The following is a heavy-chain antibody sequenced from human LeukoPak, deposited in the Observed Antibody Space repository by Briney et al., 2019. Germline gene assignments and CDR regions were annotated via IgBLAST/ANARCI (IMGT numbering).Heavy chain of an antibody. Sequence: PGGSLRLSCAAFGFTFSSYTINWVRQAPGKGLEWVSSIDSSSIYTYYAGSVKGRFTISRDNAKNSLYLQMNSLRVEDTAVYYCARERSRGFDPWGQGTLVTVSS. CDR3: ARERSRGFDP. CDR1: GFTFSSYT. D-gene: IGHD2-2*01. V-gene: IGHV3-21*01. CDR2: IDSSSIYT. J-gene: IGHJ5*02.